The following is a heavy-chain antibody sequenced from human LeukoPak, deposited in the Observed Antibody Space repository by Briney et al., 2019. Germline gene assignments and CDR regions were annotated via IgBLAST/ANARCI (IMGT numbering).Heavy chain of an antibody. CDR1: GGSISSSNYY. J-gene: IGHJ6*02. D-gene: IGHD1-7*01. CDR3: ARKQGGTMDHV. V-gene: IGHV4-39*07. Sequence: PSETLSLNCIVPGGSISSSNYYWAWIRQPPVKGLEWIGTFYSAGSAYYNPSLTSRVSISKDTSDNQFSLRLYSVTAADTVIYYSARKQGGTMDHVWG. CDR2: FYSAGSA.